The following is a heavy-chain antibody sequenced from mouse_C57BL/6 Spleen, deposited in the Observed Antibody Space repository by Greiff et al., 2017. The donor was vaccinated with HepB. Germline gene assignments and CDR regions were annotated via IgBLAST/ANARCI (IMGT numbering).Heavy chain of an antibody. CDR1: GYTFTSYW. D-gene: IGHD2-1*01. V-gene: IGHV1-50*01. Sequence: QVQLKQSGAELVKPGASVKLSCKASGYTFTSYWMQWVKQRPGQGLEWIGEIDPSDSYTNYNQKFKGKATLTVDTSSSTAYMQLSSLTSEDSAVYYCASRNYGYAMDYWGQGTSVTVSS. CDR2: IDPSDSYT. CDR3: ASRNYGYAMDY. J-gene: IGHJ4*01.